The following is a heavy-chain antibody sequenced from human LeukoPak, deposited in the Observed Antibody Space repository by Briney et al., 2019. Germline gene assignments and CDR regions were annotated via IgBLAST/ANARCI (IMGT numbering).Heavy chain of an antibody. D-gene: IGHD6-13*01. CDR2: IYYSGST. CDR1: GVSISSYY. CDR3: ARGVRSYSSSWYFDY. J-gene: IGHJ4*02. Sequence: SETLSLTGTVSGVSISSYYWRWIRQPPGKGLEWVGCIYYSGSTNYNPSLKSRVTISVDTSKNQFSLKLSSVTAADTAVYYCARGVRSYSSSWYFDYWGQGTLVTVSS. V-gene: IGHV4-59*01.